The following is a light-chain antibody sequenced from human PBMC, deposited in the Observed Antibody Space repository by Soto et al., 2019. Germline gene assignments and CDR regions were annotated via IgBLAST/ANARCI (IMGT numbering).Light chain of an antibody. CDR2: DAS. Sequence: DIQMTQSPSTLSASVGDRVTITCRASQSISTWLAWYQQKPGKAPKLLIFDASTLQSGVPSRFSGSGSGTEFTLTITNLQPEDSATYFCQQSHSTPLTFGGGTKLEI. CDR1: QSISTW. V-gene: IGKV1-5*01. J-gene: IGKJ4*01. CDR3: QQSHSTPLT.